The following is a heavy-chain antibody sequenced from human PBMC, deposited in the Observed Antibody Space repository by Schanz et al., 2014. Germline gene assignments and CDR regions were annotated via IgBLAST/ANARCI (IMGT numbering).Heavy chain of an antibody. CDR3: ARDRDQWDGNYLDY. CDR2: IGGSDGNT. Sequence: QVQLVQSGAEVKKPGASAKVSCKASGYTFTRSGISWVRQAPGQGLEWMGWIGGSDGNTNFAQKFQGRGTMNTDTSTSTVYMELRSLTSDDSAVYYCARDRDQWDGNYLDYWGQGTLVTVSS. CDR1: GYTFTRSG. D-gene: IGHD1-26*01. J-gene: IGHJ4*02. V-gene: IGHV1-18*01.